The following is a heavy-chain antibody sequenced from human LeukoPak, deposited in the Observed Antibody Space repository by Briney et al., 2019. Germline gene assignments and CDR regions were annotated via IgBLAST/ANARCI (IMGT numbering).Heavy chain of an antibody. CDR1: GFTFDDYA. V-gene: IGHV3-9*01. CDR3: ARGSYYVGY. CDR2: ISWNSGSI. J-gene: IGHJ4*02. Sequence: GGSLRLSCAASGFTFDDYAMHWVRQGPGKGLEWVSGISWNSGSIGYADSVKGRFTISRDNAKNSLYLQMNSLRAEDTAVYYCARGSYYVGYWAQGTLVTVSS.